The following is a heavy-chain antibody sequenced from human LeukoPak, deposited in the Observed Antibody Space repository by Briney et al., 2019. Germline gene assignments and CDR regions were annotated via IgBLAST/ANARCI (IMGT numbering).Heavy chain of an antibody. D-gene: IGHD2-2*01. V-gene: IGHV1-18*01. J-gene: IGHJ4*02. CDR3: ARGCSSTSCYLDVFDY. CDR2: ISAYNGNT. Sequence: GASVKVSCKASGYTFTSYGISWVRQAPGQGLEWMGWISAYNGNTNYAQKLQGRVTMTTDTSTSTAYMELRSLRSDDTAVYYCARGCSSTSCYLDVFDYWGQGTLVTVSS. CDR1: GYTFTSYG.